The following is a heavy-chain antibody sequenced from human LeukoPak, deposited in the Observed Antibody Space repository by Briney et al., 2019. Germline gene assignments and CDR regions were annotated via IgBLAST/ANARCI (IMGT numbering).Heavy chain of an antibody. CDR3: ARGAWTSSFDY. CDR2: VNPNSGDT. V-gene: IGHV1-8*01. Sequence: GASVKVSCKASGYTFTRYDVNWVRQATGQGLAWMGWVNPNSGDTAYAQNFQGRVTMTRDTSINTAYMELSSLRSEDTAVYYCARGAWTSSFDYWGQGTLVTVSS. J-gene: IGHJ4*02. CDR1: GYTFTRYD. D-gene: IGHD6-6*01.